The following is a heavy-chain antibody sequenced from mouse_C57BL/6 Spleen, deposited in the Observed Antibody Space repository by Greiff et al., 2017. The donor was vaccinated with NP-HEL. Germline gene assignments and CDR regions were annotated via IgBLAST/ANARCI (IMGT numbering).Heavy chain of an antibody. D-gene: IGHD2-2*01. CDR3: ARWGVTTGEY. CDR2: INPNNGGT. J-gene: IGHJ3*01. V-gene: IGHV1-18*01. CDR1: GYTFTDYN. Sequence: VQLKESGPELVKPGASVKIPCKASGYTFTDYNMDWVKQSHGKSLEWIGDINPNNGGTIYNQKFKGKATLTVDKSSSTAYMERRSLTSEDTAVYYCARWGVTTGEYWGQGTLVTVSA.